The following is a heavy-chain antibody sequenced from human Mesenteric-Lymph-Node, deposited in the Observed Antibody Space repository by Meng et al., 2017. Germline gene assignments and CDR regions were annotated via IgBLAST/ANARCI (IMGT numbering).Heavy chain of an antibody. D-gene: IGHD4-17*01. V-gene: IGHV1-69*06. J-gene: IGHJ5*02. CDR3: ASPHDYGDMNWFDP. CDR2: IIPIFGTA. Sequence: QWRRGQPRREGKKPGSSVKVSCKASGGTFSSYAISWVRQAPGQGLEWMGGIIPIFGTANYAQKFQGRVTITADKSTSTAYMELSSLRSEDTAVYYCASPHDYGDMNWFDPWGQGTLVTVSS. CDR1: GGTFSSYA.